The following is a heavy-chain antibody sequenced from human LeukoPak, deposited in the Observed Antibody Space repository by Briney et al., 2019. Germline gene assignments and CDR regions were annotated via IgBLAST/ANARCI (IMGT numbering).Heavy chain of an antibody. CDR1: GGSFSGYY. Sequence: SETLSLTCAVYGGSFSGYYWSWIRQPPGKGLEWIRQINHSGSTNYNPSLKSRVTVSVDSSKNQFSLRLRSVTAADTAVYYCARESFTSVLDAFDIWGQGTMVTVSS. D-gene: IGHD2/OR15-2a*01. CDR3: ARESFTSVLDAFDI. V-gene: IGHV4-34*01. J-gene: IGHJ3*02. CDR2: INHSGST.